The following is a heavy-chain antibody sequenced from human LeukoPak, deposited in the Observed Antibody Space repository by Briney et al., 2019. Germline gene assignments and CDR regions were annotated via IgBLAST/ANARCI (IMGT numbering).Heavy chain of an antibody. CDR3: ARAPYCSGGGCYAPGFYYFDS. Sequence: GGSLRLSCAASGFTFSEHWMSWVRQAPGKGLEWVANINQHGTEKYYVDSVKGRFTISRDNAKNSLYLQMNSLRADDTAVYYCARAPYCSGGGCYAPGFYYFDSWGQGTLVTVSS. CDR1: GFTFSEHW. V-gene: IGHV3-7*03. J-gene: IGHJ4*02. D-gene: IGHD2-15*01. CDR2: INQHGTEK.